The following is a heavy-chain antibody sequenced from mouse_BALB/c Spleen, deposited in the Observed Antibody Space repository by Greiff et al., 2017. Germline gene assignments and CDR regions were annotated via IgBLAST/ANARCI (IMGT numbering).Heavy chain of an antibody. V-gene: IGHV3-8*02. CDR1: GDSITSGY. CDR3: ARKKDYGNYWYFDV. Sequence: EGKLMESGPSLVKPSQTLSLTCSVTGDSITSGYWNWIRKFPGNKLEYMGYISYSGSTYYNPSLKSRISITRDTSKNQYYLQLNSVTTEDTATYYCARKKDYGNYWYFDVWGAGTTVTVSS. CDR2: ISYSGST. J-gene: IGHJ1*01. D-gene: IGHD2-1*01.